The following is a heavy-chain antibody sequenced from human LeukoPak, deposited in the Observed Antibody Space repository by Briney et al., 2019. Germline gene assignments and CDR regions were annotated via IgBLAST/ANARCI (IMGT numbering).Heavy chain of an antibody. V-gene: IGHV1-46*01. D-gene: IGHD2-2*01. CDR3: ARGGQIVVVPAASGGNWFDP. J-gene: IGHJ5*02. CDR1: GYTFTSYY. CDR2: INPSGGST. Sequence: ASVKVSCKASGYTFTSYYMHWVRQAPGQGLEWMGIINPSGGSTSYAQKFQGRATMTRDTSTSTVYMELSSLRSEDTAVYYCARGGQIVVVPAASGGNWFDPWGQGTLVTVSS.